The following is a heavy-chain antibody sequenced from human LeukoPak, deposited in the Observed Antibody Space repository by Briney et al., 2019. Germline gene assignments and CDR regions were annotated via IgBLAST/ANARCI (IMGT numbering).Heavy chain of an antibody. D-gene: IGHD3-3*01. Sequence: GESLRLSCVASGFSFSSHAMSWVRQAPGKGLEWVSTLGGRSRSTYSAASVKGRFSISRDNSKSTLYLHMSSLRAEDTAIYYCVRGARHVDLWSGYFFDYWGEGTLVTVSS. CDR3: VRGARHVDLWSGYFFDY. V-gene: IGHV3-23*01. CDR2: LGGRSRST. CDR1: GFSFSSHA. J-gene: IGHJ4*02.